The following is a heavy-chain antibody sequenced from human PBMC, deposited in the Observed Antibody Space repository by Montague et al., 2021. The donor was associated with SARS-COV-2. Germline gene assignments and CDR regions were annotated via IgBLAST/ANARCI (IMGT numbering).Heavy chain of an antibody. D-gene: IGHD3-10*01. CDR1: GGPLRGHF. V-gene: IGHV4-34*01. CDR2: INHAGGT. Sequence: SETRSLTCAVYGGPLRGHFWSWIRQSPGKGLEWIGEINHAGGTTYSPSLFSRVTILLDASKNQFSLKMTSVTAADTALYFCARGAGRGYYGSGTFDYWGQGTLVTVSS. J-gene: IGHJ4*02. CDR3: ARGAGRGYYGSGTFDY.